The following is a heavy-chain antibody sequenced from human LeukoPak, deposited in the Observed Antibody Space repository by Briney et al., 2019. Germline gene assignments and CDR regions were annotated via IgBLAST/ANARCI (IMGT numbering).Heavy chain of an antibody. Sequence: GGSLRLSCAASGFTFNSYAMNWVRQAPGKGLEWVSPISGISGATYYADSVKGRFTISRDNPKNSLYLQMNSLRVEDTAVYYCAKDSAIVPAAPYGMDVWGLGTTVTVSS. CDR3: AKDSAIVPAAPYGMDV. D-gene: IGHD2-2*01. J-gene: IGHJ6*02. CDR2: ISGISGAT. V-gene: IGHV3-23*01. CDR1: GFTFNSYA.